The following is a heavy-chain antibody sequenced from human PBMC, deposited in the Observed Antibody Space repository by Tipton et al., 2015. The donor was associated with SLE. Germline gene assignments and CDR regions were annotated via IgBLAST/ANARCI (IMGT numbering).Heavy chain of an antibody. D-gene: IGHD3-16*01. CDR2: IFYTGHT. CDR1: GGSISSYF. V-gene: IGHV4-59*01. J-gene: IGHJ6*02. CDR3: ARESLIWGRYYHGMDV. Sequence: TLSLTCTVSGGSISSYFWTWIRQPPGKGLEWIGHIFYTGHTRYNPSLKCRVTISVDTSKSQIFLKMSSVTAADTAVYYCARESLIWGRYYHGMDVWGQGTTVTVSS.